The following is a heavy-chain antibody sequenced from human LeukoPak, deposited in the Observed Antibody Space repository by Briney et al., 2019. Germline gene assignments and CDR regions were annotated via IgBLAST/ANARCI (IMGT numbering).Heavy chain of an antibody. CDR1: GYSISSGYY. CDR3: ARDLGYYYDSGGYYSQAFDI. CDR2: IYHSGST. V-gene: IGHV4-38-2*02. J-gene: IGHJ3*02. Sequence: SETLSLTCTVSGYSISSGYYWGWIRQPPGKGLEWIGSIYHSGSTYYNPSLKSRVTISGDMSKNQFSLKLSSVTAADTAVYSCARDLGYYYDSGGYYSQAFDIWGQGTMVTVSS. D-gene: IGHD3-22*01.